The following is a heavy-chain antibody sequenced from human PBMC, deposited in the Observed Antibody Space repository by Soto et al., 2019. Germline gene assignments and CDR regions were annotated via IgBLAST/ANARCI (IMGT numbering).Heavy chain of an antibody. V-gene: IGHV4-39*01. CDR1: GDSITSNSYF. Sequence: SETLSLTCTVSGDSITSNSYFWAWIRQPPGKGLEWIGSIYYSGTTYYNPSLKSRVTISVDRSKNQFSLKLSSVTAADTAVYYYARGPYGDKVDYWSQGTLVTVSS. J-gene: IGHJ4*02. D-gene: IGHD3-16*01. CDR2: IYYSGTT. CDR3: ARGPYGDKVDY.